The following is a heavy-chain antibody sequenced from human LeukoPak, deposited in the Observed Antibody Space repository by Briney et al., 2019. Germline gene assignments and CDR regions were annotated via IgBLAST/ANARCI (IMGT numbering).Heavy chain of an antibody. Sequence: PSETLSLTCIVSGGSISTYYWSWIRQPAGKGLEWIGRIYTSGSTNYTNYNPSLKSRVTMSADTSKNQFSLKLSSVTAADTAVYYCARTGGANPTWFTYYFDYWGQGTLVTVSS. CDR3: ARTGGANPTWFTYYFDY. J-gene: IGHJ4*02. V-gene: IGHV4-4*07. D-gene: IGHD3-10*01. CDR2: IYTSGSTNYT. CDR1: GGSISTYY.